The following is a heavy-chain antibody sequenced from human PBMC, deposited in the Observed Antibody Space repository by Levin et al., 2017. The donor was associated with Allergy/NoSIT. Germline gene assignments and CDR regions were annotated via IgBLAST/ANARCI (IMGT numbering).Heavy chain of an antibody. CDR1: GGSFSGYY. J-gene: IGHJ4*02. D-gene: IGHD5-12*01. CDR2: INHSGST. CDR3: ARVATSSRPVATSRHFDY. Sequence: KASETLSLTCAVYGGSFSGYYWSWIRQPPGKGLEWIGEINHSGSTNYNPSLKSRVTISVDTSKNQFSLKLSSVTAADTAVYYCARVATSSRPVATSRHFDYWGQGTLVTVSS. V-gene: IGHV4-34*01.